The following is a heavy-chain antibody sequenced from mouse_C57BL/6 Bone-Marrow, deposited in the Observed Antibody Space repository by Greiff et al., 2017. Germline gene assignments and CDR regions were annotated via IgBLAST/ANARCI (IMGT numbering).Heavy chain of an antibody. J-gene: IGHJ4*01. CDR3: ASDGEGAMDY. CDR1: GFSLTSYG. D-gene: IGHD2-13*01. V-gene: IGHV2-6*01. Sequence: VMLVESGPGLVAPSQSLSITCTVSGFSLTSYGVDWVRQSPGTGLEWLGVIWGVGSTNYNSALKSRLRISKDNSKSQVFLKMNSLQTDDTAMYYCASDGEGAMDYWGQGTSVTVSS. CDR2: IWGVGST.